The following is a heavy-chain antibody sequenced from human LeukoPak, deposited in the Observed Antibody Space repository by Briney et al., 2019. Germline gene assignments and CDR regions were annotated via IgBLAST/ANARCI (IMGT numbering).Heavy chain of an antibody. Sequence: ASVKVSCKASGYTFTSYGISWVRQAPGQGLEWMGWISAYNGNTNYSQKLQGRVPKTTDTSTSTAYMELRSLRSEDTAVYYCASSSTSLMAGYDILTGYFHLDYWGQGTLVTVSS. CDR3: ASSSTSLMAGYDILTGYFHLDY. V-gene: IGHV1-18*01. D-gene: IGHD3-9*01. J-gene: IGHJ4*02. CDR1: GYTFTSYG. CDR2: ISAYNGNT.